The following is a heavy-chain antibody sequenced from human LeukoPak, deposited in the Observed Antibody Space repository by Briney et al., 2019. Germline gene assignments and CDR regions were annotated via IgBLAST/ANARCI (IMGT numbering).Heavy chain of an antibody. J-gene: IGHJ4*02. CDR3: TTFYTRLTDY. D-gene: IGHD2/OR15-2a*01. CDR2: ISSSGSTI. CDR1: GFSFSNYE. Sequence: PGGSLRLSCAASGFSFSNYEMNWVRQAPGKGLEWVSYISSSGSTIYYPDSVKGRFTISRDNAKNSLYLQMNRLRAEDTAVYYCTTFYTRLTDYWGQGTLVTVSS. V-gene: IGHV3-48*03.